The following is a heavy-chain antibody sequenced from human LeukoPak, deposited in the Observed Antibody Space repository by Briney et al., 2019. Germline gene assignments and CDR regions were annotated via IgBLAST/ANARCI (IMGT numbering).Heavy chain of an antibody. CDR2: INWNGGTT. CDR1: GFTFDDYG. V-gene: IGHV3-20*04. J-gene: IGHJ3*02. D-gene: IGHD2-2*01. CDR3: ARPVISCSSNSCYAYAFDI. Sequence: GGSLRLSCEASGFTFDDYGMTWVRQVPGKGLEWISSINWNGGTTSYADSVKGRFTISRDNAKNTLYMQMNSLRAEDTAVYYCARPVISCSSNSCYAYAFDIWVQGTMVTVSS.